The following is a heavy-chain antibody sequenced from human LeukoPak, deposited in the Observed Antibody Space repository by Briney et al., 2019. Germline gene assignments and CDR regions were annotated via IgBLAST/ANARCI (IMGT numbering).Heavy chain of an antibody. CDR3: VRKLTGTTYFDY. Sequence: WGSLRLSCATSGFTFTSYDMNWVRQAPGKGPEWVSYIHNSGTTIYYADSVKGRFTISRDNAKDSVYLQMNSLRAEDTAVYYCVRKLTGTTYFDYWGQGTLVPVSS. CDR1: GFTFTSYD. D-gene: IGHD1-1*01. CDR2: IHNSGTTI. V-gene: IGHV3-48*03. J-gene: IGHJ4*02.